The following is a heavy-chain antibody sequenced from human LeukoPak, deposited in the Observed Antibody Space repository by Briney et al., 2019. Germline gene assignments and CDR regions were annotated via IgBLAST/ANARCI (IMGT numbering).Heavy chain of an antibody. Sequence: GGSLRLSCTIFGGTLSTYEFNWVRQAPGKRPEWISYMSRTADRIDHADSVKGRFTMSRDSAKNSVYLQMNSLRVDDTAIYYCATRLPFTGYKNWGQGTLVTVSS. J-gene: IGHJ4*01. CDR1: GGTLSTYE. CDR2: MSRTADRI. D-gene: IGHD5-24*01. V-gene: IGHV3-48*03. CDR3: ATRLPFTGYKN.